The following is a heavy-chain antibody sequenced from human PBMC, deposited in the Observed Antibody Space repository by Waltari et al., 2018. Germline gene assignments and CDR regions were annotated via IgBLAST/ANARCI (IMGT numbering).Heavy chain of an antibody. CDR2: IYTSGST. V-gene: IGHV4-4*07. D-gene: IGHD3-3*01. CDR1: GGSISSYY. J-gene: IGHJ4*02. Sequence: QVQLQESGPGLVKPSETLSLTCTVSGGSISSYYWSWIRQPAGKGLEWIGRIYTSGSTNYNPSLKRRVTMSVDTSKNQFSLKLSAVTAADTAVYYCARVAPASGFSDEFDYWGQGTLVTVSS. CDR3: ARVAPASGFSDEFDY.